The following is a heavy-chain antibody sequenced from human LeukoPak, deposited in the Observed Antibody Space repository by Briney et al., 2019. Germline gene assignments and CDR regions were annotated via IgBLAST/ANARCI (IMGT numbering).Heavy chain of an antibody. CDR2: INLNSGGT. CDR1: GGTFSSYA. V-gene: IGHV1-2*02. D-gene: IGHD4-17*01. J-gene: IGHJ4*02. Sequence: ASVKVSCKASGGTFSSYAISWVRQAPGQGLEWMGWINLNSGGTNYAQKFQVRVTMTRDTSISTAYMELSRLRSDDTAVYYCASHLITTVTTRDYWGQGTLVTVSS. CDR3: ASHLITTVTTRDY.